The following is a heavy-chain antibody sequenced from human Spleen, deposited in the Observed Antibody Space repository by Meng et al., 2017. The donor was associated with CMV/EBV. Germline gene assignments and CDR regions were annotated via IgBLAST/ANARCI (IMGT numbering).Heavy chain of an antibody. J-gene: IGHJ4*02. V-gene: IGHV3-15*01. CDR3: TTDWR. CDR2: VKSEADGGTR. Sequence: GGSLRLSCAASCFIVSTNYMTWVRQAPGKGLEWVGRVKSEADGGTRDYAAPVTGRFTISRDDSKNTLYLQMTNLKAEDTAIYYCTTDWRWGQGALVTVSS. CDR1: CFIVSTNY.